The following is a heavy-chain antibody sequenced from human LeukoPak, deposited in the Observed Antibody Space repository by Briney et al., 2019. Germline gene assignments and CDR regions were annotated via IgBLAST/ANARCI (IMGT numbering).Heavy chain of an antibody. J-gene: IGHJ6*04. Sequence: PSEALSLTCAVYGGSFSGYYWSWIRQPPGKGLECIGEINHSGSTNYNPSLKSRVTISVDTSKNQFSLKLSSVTAADTAMYYCARGGGSSWYNYYGMDVWGKGTTVTVSS. CDR2: INHSGST. CDR1: GGSFSGYY. V-gene: IGHV4-34*01. D-gene: IGHD6-13*01. CDR3: ARGGGSSWYNYYGMDV.